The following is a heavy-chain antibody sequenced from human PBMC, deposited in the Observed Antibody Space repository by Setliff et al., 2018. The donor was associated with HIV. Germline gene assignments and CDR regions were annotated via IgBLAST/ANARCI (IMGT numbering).Heavy chain of an antibody. V-gene: IGHV4-59*08. D-gene: IGHD3-3*01. Sequence: PSETLSLTCTVSGGSISSYYWSWIRQPPGKGLKWIGYIYYSGSTNYNPSLKSRVTISVDTSKNQFSLKLSSVTAADTAVYYCARKGGIQFLESYYMDVWGKGTTVTVSS. CDR1: GGSISSYY. J-gene: IGHJ6*03. CDR2: IYYSGST. CDR3: ARKGGIQFLESYYMDV.